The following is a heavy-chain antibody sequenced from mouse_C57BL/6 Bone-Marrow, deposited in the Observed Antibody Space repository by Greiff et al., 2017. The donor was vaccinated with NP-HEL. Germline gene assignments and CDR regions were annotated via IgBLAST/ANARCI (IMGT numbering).Heavy chain of an antibody. D-gene: IGHD4-1*01. CDR1: GFSFNTYA. Sequence: EVQLVESGGGLVQPKGSLKLSCAASGFSFNTYAMNWVRQAPGTGLEWVVRLSSKSNNYATYYAVSVKDRVTISRDDSESILYMQMHSLTTEDTAVYYCVGHETGRGFAYWGQGTLVTVSA. CDR2: LSSKSNNYAT. CDR3: VGHETGRGFAY. V-gene: IGHV10-1*01. J-gene: IGHJ3*01.